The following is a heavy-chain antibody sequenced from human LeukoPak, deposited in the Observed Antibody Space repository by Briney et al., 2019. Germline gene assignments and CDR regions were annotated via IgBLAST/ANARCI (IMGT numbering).Heavy chain of an antibody. J-gene: IGHJ4*02. CDR2: ITYDGNSG. V-gene: IGHV3-30*02. CDR3: AKGHFASSSFFDY. CDR1: GFTFSTYG. D-gene: IGHD6-6*01. Sequence: GGSLRLSCAASGFTFSTYGMHWVRQAPGKGLEWVAFITYDGNSGYYAASLKGRFTISRDNSINTLYLQVNSLRPEDTAVYYCAKGHFASSSFFDYWGQGTLVTVSS.